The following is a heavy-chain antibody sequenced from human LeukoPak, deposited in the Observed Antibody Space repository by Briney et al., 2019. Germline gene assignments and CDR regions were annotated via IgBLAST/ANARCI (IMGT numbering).Heavy chain of an antibody. CDR1: GFSLSTSGMC. D-gene: IGHD4-23*01. CDR3: ARTAGGNSYFYYMDV. V-gene: IGHV2-70*11. J-gene: IGHJ6*03. CDR2: IDWDDDK. Sequence: ESGPALVKPTQTLTLNCTFSGFSLSTSGMCVSWIPQPPGKALEWLARIDWDDDKYYSTYLKTRLTISKDTSKNQVVLTMTNVNPEDTATYYCARTAGGNSYFYYMDVWGKGTTVTVSS.